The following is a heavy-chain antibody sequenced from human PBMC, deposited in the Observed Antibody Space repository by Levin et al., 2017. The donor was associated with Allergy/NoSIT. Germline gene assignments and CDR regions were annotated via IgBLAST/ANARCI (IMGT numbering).Heavy chain of an antibody. V-gene: IGHV3-11*01. CDR2: ISTSGDSI. CDR3: ARGKLPPWYRSGWTGLDY. Sequence: GESLKISCAASGFTFSDYYMSWIRQAPGRGLEWLSYISTSGDSIYYAASVRGRFTISRDNAKNSLYLQMNGLRAEDTAVYYCARGKLPPWYRSGWTGLDYWGQGTLVTVSS. J-gene: IGHJ4*02. CDR1: GFTFSDYY. D-gene: IGHD6-19*01.